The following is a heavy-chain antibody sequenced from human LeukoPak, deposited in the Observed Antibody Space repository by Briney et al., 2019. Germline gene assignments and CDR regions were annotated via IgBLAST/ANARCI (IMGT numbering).Heavy chain of an antibody. D-gene: IGHD3-3*01. J-gene: IGHJ6*02. CDR1: GFTFSSYA. Sequence: GGSLRLSCAASGFTFSSYAMHWVRQAPGKGLEGVAVISYDGSNKYYADSEKGRFTISRDNSKNTLYLQMNSLRAEDTAVYYCARDSITIFGVAPPHYYGMDVWGQGTTVTVSS. CDR2: ISYDGSNK. CDR3: ARDSITIFGVAPPHYYGMDV. V-gene: IGHV3-30-3*01.